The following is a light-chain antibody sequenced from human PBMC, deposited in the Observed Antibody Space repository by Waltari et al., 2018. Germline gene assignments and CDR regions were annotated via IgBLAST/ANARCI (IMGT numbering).Light chain of an antibody. Sequence: QSVLTQPPSASGTPGQRVTISCSGSRSNIGRNYVYWYQQLPGTAPKLPIYRNNPRPSGAPARCSGSKSGTSAPLAISGLRSEDEADYYCAAWDDSLSGRVFGGGTKVTVL. CDR1: RSNIGRNY. CDR2: RNN. CDR3: AAWDDSLSGRV. J-gene: IGLJ3*02. V-gene: IGLV1-47*01.